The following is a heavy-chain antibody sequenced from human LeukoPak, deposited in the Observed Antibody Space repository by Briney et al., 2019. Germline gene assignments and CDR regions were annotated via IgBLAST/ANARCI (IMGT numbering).Heavy chain of an antibody. D-gene: IGHD2-2*03. CDR1: GFSFSNYA. Sequence: GRSLRLSCAASGFSFSNYAMSWVRQAPARWMEWVPSLRGGGDPSYAAGVNGRFTLSSDDSRNTVSLQLNNLRVEDTSLYYCARASWISSADAVWWGQGTPVTVFS. V-gene: IGHV3-23*01. CDR2: LRGGGDP. CDR3: ARASWISSADAVW. J-gene: IGHJ4*02.